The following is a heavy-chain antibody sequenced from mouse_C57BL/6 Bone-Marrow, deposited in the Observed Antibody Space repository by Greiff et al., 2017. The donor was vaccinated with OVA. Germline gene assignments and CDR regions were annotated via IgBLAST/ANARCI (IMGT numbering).Heavy chain of an antibody. CDR1: GYTFTSYW. V-gene: IGHV1-5*01. J-gene: IGHJ2*01. CDR2: IYPGNSDT. Sequence: EVQLQQSGTVLARPGASVKMSCKTSGYTFTSYWMHWVKQRPGQGLEWIGAIYPGNSDTSYNQKFKGKAKLTAVTSASTAYMGLSSLTNEDSAVYYCVLYGNFHYFDYWGQGTTLTVSS. D-gene: IGHD2-1*01. CDR3: VLYGNFHYFDY.